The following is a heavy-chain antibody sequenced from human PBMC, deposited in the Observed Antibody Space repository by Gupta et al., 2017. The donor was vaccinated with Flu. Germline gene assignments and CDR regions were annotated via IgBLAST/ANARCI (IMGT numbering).Heavy chain of an antibody. CDR2: ITDSGGST. J-gene: IGHJ4*02. CDR1: EFPFRNYA. CDR3: AKKYXSGVGSSPECIEN. Sequence: EVQLLESGGGLVQPGGSLRLSCTASEFPFRNYAMSWVRQAPGKGLEWVSAITDSGGSTFYADSVKGRFTISRDNSRNTLYLQMNSLRAEDTHXYXCAKKYXSGVGSSPECIENWCQGTLVTVSS. V-gene: IGHV3-23*01. D-gene: IGHD2-15*01.